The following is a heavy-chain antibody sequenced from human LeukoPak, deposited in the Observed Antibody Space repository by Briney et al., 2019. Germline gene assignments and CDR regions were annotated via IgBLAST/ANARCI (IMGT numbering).Heavy chain of an antibody. Sequence: SETLSLTXAVYGGSFSGYYWSWIRQPPGKGLEWIGEINHSGSTNYNPSLKSRVAISVDTSKNQFSLKLSSVTAADTAVYYCARGPGGYSYGYWNWGQGTLVTVSS. V-gene: IGHV4-34*01. CDR3: ARGPGGYSYGYWN. J-gene: IGHJ4*02. D-gene: IGHD5-18*01. CDR1: GGSFSGYY. CDR2: INHSGST.